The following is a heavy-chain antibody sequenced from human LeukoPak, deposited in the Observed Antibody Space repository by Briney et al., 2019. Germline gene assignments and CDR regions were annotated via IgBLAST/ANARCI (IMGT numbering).Heavy chain of an antibody. J-gene: IGHJ5*02. V-gene: IGHV3-7*01. CDR2: IKQDGSEK. Sequence: GGSLRLSCAASGFTFSSYWMSWVRQAPGKGLEWVANIKQDGSEKYYVDSVKGRFTISRDNAKNSLYLQMNSLRAEDTAVYYCAGGGAGIIADRPDNWFDPWGQGTLVTVSS. D-gene: IGHD6-6*01. CDR3: AGGGAGIIADRPDNWFDP. CDR1: GFTFSSYW.